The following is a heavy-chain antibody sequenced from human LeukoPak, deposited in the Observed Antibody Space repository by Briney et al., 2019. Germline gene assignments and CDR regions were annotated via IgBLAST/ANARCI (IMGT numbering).Heavy chain of an antibody. Sequence: GGSLRLSCAGSGFTVGSNYMCWVRQAPGKGLEWVSVVYSGGNTYYADSVKGRFTISRDDSKNTLLLQMSSLRAEDTAVYYCAKIPYCSTTSCYRTYGMDVWGQGTTVTVSS. CDR3: AKIPYCSTTSCYRTYGMDV. CDR2: VYSGGNT. D-gene: IGHD2-2*01. CDR1: GFTVGSNY. V-gene: IGHV3-53*01. J-gene: IGHJ6*02.